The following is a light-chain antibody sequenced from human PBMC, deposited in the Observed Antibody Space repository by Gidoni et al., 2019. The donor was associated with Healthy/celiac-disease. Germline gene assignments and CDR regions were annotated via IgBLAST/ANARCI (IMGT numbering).Light chain of an antibody. J-gene: IGLJ2*01. CDR1: SSNIGAGSD. Sequence: QSVLTQPPSVSGAPGQGVPIPCTGSSSNIGAGSDVHWYQQLPGTAPKLLIYGNSNRPSGVPDRFSGSKSGTSASLAITGLQAEDEADYYCQSYDSSLSGSVVFGGGTKLTVL. CDR2: GNS. CDR3: QSYDSSLSGSVV. V-gene: IGLV1-40*01.